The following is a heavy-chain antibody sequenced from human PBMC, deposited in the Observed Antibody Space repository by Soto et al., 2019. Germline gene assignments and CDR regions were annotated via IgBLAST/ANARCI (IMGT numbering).Heavy chain of an antibody. D-gene: IGHD3-10*01. CDR1: GYIFINYG. V-gene: IGHV1-18*01. Sequence: QVQLVQSGAEVKKPGASVKVSCKASGYIFINYGISWVRQAPGQGLEWMGWIKSYNGNTNSAQKVQSRVTMTTDTSPNIAYMELRTLTAADSAVYYCARSAGVVDGDEYWGQGTLVTVSS. CDR3: ARSAGVVDGDEY. CDR2: IKSYNGNT. J-gene: IGHJ4*02.